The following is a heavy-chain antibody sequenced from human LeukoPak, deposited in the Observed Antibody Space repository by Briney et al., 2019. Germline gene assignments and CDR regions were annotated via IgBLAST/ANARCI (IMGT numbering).Heavy chain of an antibody. Sequence: GGSLRLSCAASGFTFSSYWMSWVRQAPGKELEWVANIKQDGSEKYYVDSVKGRFTISRDNAKNSLYLQMNSLRAEDTAVYYCARSILLWFGDRPYYFDYWGQGTLVTVSS. CDR1: GFTFSSYW. CDR3: ARSILLWFGDRPYYFDY. J-gene: IGHJ4*02. V-gene: IGHV3-7*01. CDR2: IKQDGSEK. D-gene: IGHD3-10*01.